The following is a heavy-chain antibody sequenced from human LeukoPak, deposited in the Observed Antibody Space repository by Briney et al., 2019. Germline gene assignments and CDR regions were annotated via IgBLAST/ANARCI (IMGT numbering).Heavy chain of an antibody. Sequence: GGSLRLSCAASGFTFSSYGMSWVRQAPGKGLEWVSAISGSGGSTYYADSVKGRFTISRDNSKNTLYLQMNSLRAEDTAVYYCAKDFSGWAVAGTYVDYWGQGTLVTVSS. CDR1: GFTFSSYG. V-gene: IGHV3-23*01. J-gene: IGHJ4*02. D-gene: IGHD6-19*01. CDR3: AKDFSGWAVAGTYVDY. CDR2: ISGSGGST.